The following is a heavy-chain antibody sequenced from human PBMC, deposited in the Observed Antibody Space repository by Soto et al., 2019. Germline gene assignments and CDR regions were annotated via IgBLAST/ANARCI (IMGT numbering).Heavy chain of an antibody. V-gene: IGHV3-74*01. CDR3: ARGLLSLYGMDV. Sequence: EVQLVESGGGLVQPWGSMRLSCSASGFTFSRHWMHWVSQAPVKGPVWVSRINNAGSTTDYADSVKGRFPISRGNAKNTLSLLVVGLTAEFTAVYYSARGLLSLYGMDVWGQGSTVSVSS. D-gene: IGHD2-15*01. CDR2: INNAGSTT. J-gene: IGHJ6*01. CDR1: GFTFSRHW.